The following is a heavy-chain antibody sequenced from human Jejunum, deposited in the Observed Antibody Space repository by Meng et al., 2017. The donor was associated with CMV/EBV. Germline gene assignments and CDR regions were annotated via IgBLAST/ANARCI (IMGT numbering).Heavy chain of an antibody. J-gene: IGHJ4*02. CDR3: VREEFV. CDR1: TFTVTNTY. CDR2: IYSGGST. V-gene: IGHV3-66*02. Sequence: EVQFMESGGGLVQPGGSLRLSCVASTFTVTNTYMTWVRRAPGKGLEWVSTIYSGGSTEHADSVKGRFTISRDDSKNTVFLQMNNLRVEDTAVYYCVREEFVWGQGTLVTVSS. D-gene: IGHD3-10*01.